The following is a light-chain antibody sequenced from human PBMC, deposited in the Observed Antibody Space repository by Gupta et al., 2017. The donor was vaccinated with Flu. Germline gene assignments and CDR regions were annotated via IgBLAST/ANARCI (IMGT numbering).Light chain of an antibody. Sequence: VLTQSPLSLSVSPGEIATLSCSASQTIRNFLAWYQQKPGQAPRHPIYDTSNRATGIPGRISGSTSVTDFILTISSLEPEDFAVYYCQLSSAFGGGTKVEIK. CDR1: QTIRNF. CDR2: DTS. J-gene: IGKJ4*01. V-gene: IGKV3-11*01. CDR3: QLSSA.